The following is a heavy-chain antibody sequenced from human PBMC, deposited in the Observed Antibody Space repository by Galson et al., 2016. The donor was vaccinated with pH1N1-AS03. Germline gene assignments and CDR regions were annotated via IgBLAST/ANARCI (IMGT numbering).Heavy chain of an antibody. J-gene: IGHJ4*02. Sequence: SLRLSCAASGFALTDYSMHWVRQAPGKGLEWVSSIGPTSTYIYYADSPTGRFTISRDNAFNSLYLQMNSLRVDDTAVYFCTRSAPRGGHEPFDFWGQGTLVTVSP. V-gene: IGHV3-21*01. CDR3: TRSAPRGGHEPFDF. CDR1: GFALTDYS. D-gene: IGHD5-12*01. CDR2: IGPTSTYI.